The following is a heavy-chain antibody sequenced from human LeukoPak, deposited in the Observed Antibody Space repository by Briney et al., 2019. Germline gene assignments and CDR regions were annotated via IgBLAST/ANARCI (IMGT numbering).Heavy chain of an antibody. Sequence: SQTLSLTCPVSGGSISSGDYYWSWHRQPPGKGLEWIGYTYYSGSTYYNPSLKGRVAISVDTPKHQFSLKLSSVTAADTAVYYCAREGRRSSSSGFLWFDSWGQGTLVSVCS. CDR1: GGSISSGDYY. CDR2: TYYSGST. V-gene: IGHV4-30-4*08. CDR3: AREGRRSSSSGFLWFDS. J-gene: IGHJ5*01. D-gene: IGHD6-6*01.